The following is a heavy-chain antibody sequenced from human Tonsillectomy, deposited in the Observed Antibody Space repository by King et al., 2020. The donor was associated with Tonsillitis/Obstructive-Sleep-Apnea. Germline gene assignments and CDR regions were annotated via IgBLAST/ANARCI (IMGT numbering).Heavy chain of an antibody. V-gene: IGHV3-30*04. CDR2: VSYDGSTK. D-gene: IGHD3-22*01. CDR3: ARSSYYYDSSGYYYFDY. J-gene: IGHJ4*02. CDR1: GFTFSSYA. Sequence: VQLVESGGGVVQPGRSLRLSCAASGFTFSSYAMHWVRQPPGKGLEWVAVVSYDGSTKYYADSVKRRLTISRDNSKNTLYLQMNSLRAEDKAVYYCARSSYYYDSSGYYYFDYWGQGTLVTVSS.